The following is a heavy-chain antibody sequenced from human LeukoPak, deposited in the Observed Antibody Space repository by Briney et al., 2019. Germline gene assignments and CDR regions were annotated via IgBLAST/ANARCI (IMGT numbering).Heavy chain of an antibody. CDR1: GYTFTSYD. CDR3: ARVKRDSSGYYYPDY. V-gene: IGHV1-8*01. Sequence: APVKVSCKASGYTFTSYDINWVRQATGQGLEWMGWMNPNSGNTGYAQKFQGRVTMTRNTSISTAYMDLSSLRSEDTAVYYCARVKRDSSGYYYPDYWGQGTLVTVSS. CDR2: MNPNSGNT. D-gene: IGHD3-22*01. J-gene: IGHJ4*02.